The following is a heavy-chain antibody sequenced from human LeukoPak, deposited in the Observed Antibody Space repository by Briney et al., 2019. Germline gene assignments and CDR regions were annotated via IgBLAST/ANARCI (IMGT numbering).Heavy chain of an antibody. J-gene: IGHJ3*02. CDR1: GGTFSSYA. CDR3: AREATTYCSGGSCSWVI. CDR2: IIPIFGTA. V-gene: IGHV1-69*13. Sequence: ASVKVSCKASGGTFSSYAISWVRQAPGQGLEWMGGIIPIFGTANYAQKFQGRVTITADESTSTAYMELSRLRSEDTAVYYCAREATTYCSGGSCSWVIWGQGTMVTVSS. D-gene: IGHD2-15*01.